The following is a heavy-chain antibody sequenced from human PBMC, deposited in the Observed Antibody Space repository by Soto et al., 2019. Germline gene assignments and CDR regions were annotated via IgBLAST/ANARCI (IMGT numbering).Heavy chain of an antibody. Sequence: ASVKVSCKASGYTFTSYDINWVRQATGQGLEWMGWMNPNSGNTGYAQKFQGRVSMTRNTSITTAYLELSSLRSDDTAIYYCARMATSGTLNWFDPWGQGTMVTV. CDR3: ARMATSGTLNWFDP. CDR1: GYTFTSYD. CDR2: MNPNSGNT. V-gene: IGHV1-8*01. J-gene: IGHJ5*02.